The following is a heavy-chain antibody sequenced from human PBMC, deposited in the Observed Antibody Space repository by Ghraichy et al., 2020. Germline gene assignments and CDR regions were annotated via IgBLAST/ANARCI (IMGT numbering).Heavy chain of an antibody. CDR2: INSYGNST. J-gene: IGHJ4*02. V-gene: IGHV3-74*01. Sequence: LSLTCAASGFTFSSYWMLWVRQAPGKGLVWVSRINSYGNSTTYADSVKGRFTISRDNAKNTLYLQMNSLRAEDTAVYYCARDGGWNPFASWGQGTLVTVSS. CDR1: GFTFSSYW. CDR3: ARDGGWNPFAS. D-gene: IGHD1-1*01.